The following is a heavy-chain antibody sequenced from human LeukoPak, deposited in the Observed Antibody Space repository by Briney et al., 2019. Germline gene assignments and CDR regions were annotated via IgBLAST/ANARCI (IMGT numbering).Heavy chain of an antibody. CDR1: GFTFTACL. CDR2: TSSDGNAM. V-gene: IGHV3-30-3*01. J-gene: IGHJ4*02. Sequence: GGSLRLSCAASGFTFTACLIHWVRQAPGKGLEWVAVTSSDGNAMFYADSVKGRFTISRDNSKNTLYLQMNSLRAEDTAVYYCVRESEYDHSASFDYWGQGTLVTVSS. D-gene: IGHD3-22*01. CDR3: VRESEYDHSASFDY.